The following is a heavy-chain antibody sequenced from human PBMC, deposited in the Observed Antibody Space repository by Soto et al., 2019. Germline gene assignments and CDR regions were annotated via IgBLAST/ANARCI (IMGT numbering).Heavy chain of an antibody. V-gene: IGHV3-30*03. Sequence: QVQLVESGGGVVQPGRSLRLSCAASGFTFSSYGMHWVRQAPGKGLEWVAVISYDGSNKYYADSVKGRFTISRDNSKNRLYLQMNSLRAEDTAVYYCWAEGTMFVGVDYWGQGTLVTVSS. CDR3: WAEGTMFVGVDY. D-gene: IGHD3-10*02. CDR1: GFTFSSYG. CDR2: ISYDGSNK. J-gene: IGHJ4*02.